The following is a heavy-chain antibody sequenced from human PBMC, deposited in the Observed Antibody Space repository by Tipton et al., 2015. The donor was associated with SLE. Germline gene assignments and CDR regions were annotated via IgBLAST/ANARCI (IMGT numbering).Heavy chain of an antibody. D-gene: IGHD3-16*01. CDR1: GFTFDDYA. CDR3: AKDRGSQGDAFDI. J-gene: IGHJ3*02. V-gene: IGHV3-9*01. CDR2: ISWNSGSI. Sequence: SLRLSCAASGFTFDDYAMHWVRQAPGKGLEWASGISWNSGSIGYADSVKGRFTISRDNAKNSLYLQMNSLRAEDTALYYCAKDRGSQGDAFDIWGQGTMVTVSS.